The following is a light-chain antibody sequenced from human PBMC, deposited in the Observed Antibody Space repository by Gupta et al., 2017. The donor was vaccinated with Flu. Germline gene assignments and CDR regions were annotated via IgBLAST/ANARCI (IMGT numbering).Light chain of an antibody. CDR1: KLGNKY. CDR3: QAWDSSTPYV. V-gene: IGLV3-1*01. Sequence: SYELTQSPSVSVSPGQTASISCSGDKLGNKYIYWYQQKPGQSPVLVIYQDNKRPSGIPERFSGYNSGNTATLTISGTQARDEADYYCQAWDSSTPYVFGTGTKVTVL. CDR2: QDN. J-gene: IGLJ1*01.